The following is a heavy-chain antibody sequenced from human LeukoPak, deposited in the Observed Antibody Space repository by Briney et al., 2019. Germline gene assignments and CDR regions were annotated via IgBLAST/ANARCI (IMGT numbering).Heavy chain of an antibody. V-gene: IGHV3-74*01. Sequence: PGGSLRLSCAASGFTFSSHWMHWVRQAPGKGLVWVSFINNDGRVTRYADSVKGRFTISRDNAKNTLYLQRNSLRAEGTAMYYWARGGQGAVDYWGPGTLVTVSS. J-gene: IGHJ4*02. CDR2: INNDGRVT. CDR1: GFTFSSHW. D-gene: IGHD3-16*01. CDR3: ARGGQGAVDY.